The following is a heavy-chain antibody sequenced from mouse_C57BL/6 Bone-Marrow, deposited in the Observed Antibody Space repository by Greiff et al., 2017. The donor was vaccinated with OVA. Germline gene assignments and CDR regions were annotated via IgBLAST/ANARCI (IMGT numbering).Heavy chain of an antibody. Sequence: QVQLQQSGAELVKPGASVKLSCKASGYTFTSYWMQWVKQRPGQGLEWIGEIDPSDSNTNYNQKFKGKATLTVDTSSSTAYMQLSSLTSEDSAVYYCASDDFAYWGQGTLVTVSA. CDR1: GYTFTSYW. J-gene: IGHJ3*01. CDR2: IDPSDSNT. V-gene: IGHV1-50*01. CDR3: ASDDFAY.